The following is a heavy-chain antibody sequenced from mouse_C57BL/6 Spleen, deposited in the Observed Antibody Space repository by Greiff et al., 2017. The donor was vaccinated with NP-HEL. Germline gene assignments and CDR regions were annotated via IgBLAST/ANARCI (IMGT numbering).Heavy chain of an antibody. J-gene: IGHJ2*01. Sequence: SFNLSFKASGYTFTSYWMHWVKQRPGQGLEWIGNINPSNGGTNYNEKFKSKATLTVDKSSSTAYMQLSSLTSEDSAVYYCAEIYYYGSSYFDYWGQGTTLTVSS. D-gene: IGHD1-1*01. CDR1: GYTFTSYW. V-gene: IGHV1-53*01. CDR3: AEIYYYGSSYFDY. CDR2: INPSNGGT.